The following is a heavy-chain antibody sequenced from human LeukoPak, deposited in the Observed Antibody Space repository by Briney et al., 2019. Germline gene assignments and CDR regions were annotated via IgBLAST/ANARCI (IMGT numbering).Heavy chain of an antibody. Sequence: PSETLSLTCTVSGGSISSSSYYWGWIRQPPGKGLEWIGSIYYSGSTYYNPSLKSRVTISVDKSKNQFSLKLSSVTAADTAVYYCARVGVRSWELFIWGQGTMVTVSS. V-gene: IGHV4-39*07. CDR2: IYYSGST. D-gene: IGHD1-26*01. CDR1: GGSISSSSYY. CDR3: ARVGVRSWELFI. J-gene: IGHJ3*02.